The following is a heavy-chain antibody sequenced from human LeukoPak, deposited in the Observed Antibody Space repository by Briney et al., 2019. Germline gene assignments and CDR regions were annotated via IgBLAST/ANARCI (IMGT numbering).Heavy chain of an antibody. CDR2: IYYSGST. CDR1: GGSISNYS. V-gene: IGHV4-59*08. J-gene: IGHJ1*01. D-gene: IGHD6-13*01. CDR3: ARHGGYTSPYLH. Sequence: PSETLSLTCTVSGGSISNYSWSWIRQPPGKGLECIGYIYYSGSTNYNPSLKSRVTISVDTSKNQFSLKLSSVTAADTAVYYCARHGGYTSPYLHWGQGTLVTVSS.